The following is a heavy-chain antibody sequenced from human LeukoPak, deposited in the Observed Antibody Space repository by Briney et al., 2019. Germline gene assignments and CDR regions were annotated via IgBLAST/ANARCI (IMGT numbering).Heavy chain of an antibody. CDR3: ARARQWLDYYYYGMDV. D-gene: IGHD6-19*01. J-gene: IGHJ6*02. Sequence: ASVKVSCKASGYTFTSYGISWVRQAPGQGLEWMGWISAYNGNTNYAQKLQGRVTMTTDTSTSTAYTELRSLRSDDTAVYYCARARQWLDYYYYGMDVWGQGTTVTVSS. CDR2: ISAYNGNT. CDR1: GYTFTSYG. V-gene: IGHV1-18*01.